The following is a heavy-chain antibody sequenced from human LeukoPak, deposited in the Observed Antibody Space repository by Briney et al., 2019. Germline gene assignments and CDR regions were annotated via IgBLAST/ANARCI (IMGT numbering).Heavy chain of an antibody. CDR3: ARDSTSYWFDP. CDR1: GYSENFYG. J-gene: IGHJ5*02. V-gene: IGHV1-2*02. D-gene: IGHD2-2*01. CDR2: INPNSGGT. Sequence: ASVKVSCKTSGYSENFYGITWVRQVAGQGLEWMGWINPNSGGTNYAQKFQGRVTMTRDTSISTAYMELSRLRSDDTAVYYCARDSTSYWFDPWGQGTLVTVSS.